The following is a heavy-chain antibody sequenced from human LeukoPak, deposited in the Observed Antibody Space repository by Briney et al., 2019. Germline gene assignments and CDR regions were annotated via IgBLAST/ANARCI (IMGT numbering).Heavy chain of an antibody. J-gene: IGHJ4*02. V-gene: IGHV3-73*01. CDR3: ARGIEDRITIFGY. D-gene: IGHD3-3*01. Sequence: GGSLRLSCAASGFTFSGSAVHWVRLASGKGLDWVGRIRSKTNSYATTYAASVEGRFTISRDDSKNTAYLQMNSLKTEDTAVYYCARGIEDRITIFGYWGQGTLVTVYS. CDR1: GFTFSGSA. CDR2: IRSKTNSYAT.